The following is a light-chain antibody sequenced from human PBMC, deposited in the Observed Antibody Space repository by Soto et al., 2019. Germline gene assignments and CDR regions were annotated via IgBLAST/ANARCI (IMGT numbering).Light chain of an antibody. J-gene: IGLJ1*01. CDR1: AMPEQY. CDR3: QSVDSSGAFHV. V-gene: IGLV3-25*02. Sequence: SYELTQPPSVSVSPGQTVRITCSGDAMPEQYGYWYQQKPGQAPMLVIYKNTERPSEIPERFSGSSSGTTVTLTISGVQAEDEADYFCQSVDSSGAFHVFGTGTKVTVL. CDR2: KNT.